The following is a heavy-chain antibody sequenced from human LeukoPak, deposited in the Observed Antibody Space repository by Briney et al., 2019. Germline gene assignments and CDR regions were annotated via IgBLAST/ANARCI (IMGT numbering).Heavy chain of an antibody. D-gene: IGHD3-3*01. Sequence: GASVKVSCKASGYTFTSYAMHWVRQAPEQGLEWMGRINPNSGGTNYAQKFQGRVTMTRDTSISTAYMELSRLRSDDTAVYYCAIPYYDFWSGYSSDYWGQGTLVTVSS. CDR3: AIPYYDFWSGYSSDY. CDR1: GYTFTSYA. CDR2: INPNSGGT. J-gene: IGHJ4*02. V-gene: IGHV1-2*06.